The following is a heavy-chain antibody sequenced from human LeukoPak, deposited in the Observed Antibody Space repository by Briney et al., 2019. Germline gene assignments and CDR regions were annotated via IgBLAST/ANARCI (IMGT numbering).Heavy chain of an antibody. V-gene: IGHV4-4*07. D-gene: IGHD2-2*01. Sequence: PSETLSLTCTVSGGSISSYYWSWIRQPAGKGLEWIGRIYTSGSTNYNPSLKSRVTMSVDTSKNHFSLKLSSVTAADTAVYYCASERVVPAATWFDPWGQGTLVTVSS. J-gene: IGHJ5*02. CDR3: ASERVVPAATWFDP. CDR1: GGSISSYY. CDR2: IYTSGST.